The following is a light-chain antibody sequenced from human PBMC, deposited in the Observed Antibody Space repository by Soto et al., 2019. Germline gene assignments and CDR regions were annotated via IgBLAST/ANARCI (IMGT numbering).Light chain of an antibody. Sequence: IVLTQSPVTLSLSPGERATISCRASQSVSGYLAWYKQKPGQAPRLLIYDVSNRATGIPARFSGSGSGTDFTLTISSLEPEDFEIYYCQQRDYWQVTFGQGTRLEIK. CDR1: QSVSGY. CDR2: DVS. J-gene: IGKJ5*01. CDR3: QQRDYWQVT. V-gene: IGKV3-11*01.